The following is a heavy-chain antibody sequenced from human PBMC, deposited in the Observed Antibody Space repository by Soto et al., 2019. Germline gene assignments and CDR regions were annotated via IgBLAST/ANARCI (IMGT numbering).Heavy chain of an antibody. D-gene: IGHD3-16*02. CDR2: ISAYNGNT. Sequence: ASVKVSCKASGYTFTSYGISWVRQAPGQGLEWMGWISAYNGNTNYAQKLQGRVTMTTDTSTSTAYMELRSLRSDDTAVYYCAIDEPDYIWGSYRYLAGYWGQGTLVTVSS. CDR3: AIDEPDYIWGSYRYLAGY. CDR1: GYTFTSYG. J-gene: IGHJ4*02. V-gene: IGHV1-18*01.